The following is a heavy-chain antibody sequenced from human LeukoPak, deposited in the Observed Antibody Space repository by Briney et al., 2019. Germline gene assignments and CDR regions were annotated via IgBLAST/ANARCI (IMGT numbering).Heavy chain of an antibody. CDR1: SYSISSGYY. J-gene: IGHJ6*03. CDR3: ARVCYDFWSGFSPRYYYYYYMDV. Sequence: PSETLSLTCTVSSYSISSGYYWGWIRQPPGKGLEWIGSIYHSGSTYYNPSLKSRVTISVETSKNQFSLKLSSVTAADTAVYYCARVCYDFWSGFSPRYYYYYYMDVWGKGTTVTVSS. V-gene: IGHV4-38-2*02. CDR2: IYHSGST. D-gene: IGHD3-3*01.